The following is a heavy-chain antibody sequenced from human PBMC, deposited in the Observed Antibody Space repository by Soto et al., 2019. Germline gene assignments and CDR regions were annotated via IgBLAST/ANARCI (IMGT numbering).Heavy chain of an antibody. V-gene: IGHV3-48*02. D-gene: IGHD2-15*01. CDR2: ISSSSTGM. CDR3: TRAGRGAVVVGDLGYFYYGMDI. J-gene: IGHJ6*02. CDR1: GFTFSSYS. Sequence: GGSLRLSCAASGFTFSSYSMKWVRQAPGKGLEWVSHISSSSTGMYYADSVKGRFIVSRDNAKNSLYLQMNNLRDEDTAVYYCTRAGRGAVVVGDLGYFYYGMDIWGQGTTVTVSS.